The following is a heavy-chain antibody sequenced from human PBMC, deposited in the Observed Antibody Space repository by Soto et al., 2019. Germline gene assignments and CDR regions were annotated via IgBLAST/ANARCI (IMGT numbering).Heavy chain of an antibody. J-gene: IGHJ3*02. D-gene: IGHD6-19*01. V-gene: IGHV3-48*02. CDR1: GFTFSIFS. CDR2: VNAAANDI. Sequence: GGSLRLSCAASGFTFSIFSMSWVRQAPGKGLEWISYVNAAANDIYYTDSVRGRFTISRDNAKNSLYLQMNSLRDDDTAVYYCVRDRMWEQWLGPHDAFEIWGQGTMVNVS. CDR3: VRDRMWEQWLGPHDAFEI.